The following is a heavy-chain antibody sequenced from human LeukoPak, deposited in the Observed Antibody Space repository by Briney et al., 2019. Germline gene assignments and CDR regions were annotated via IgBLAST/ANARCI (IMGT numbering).Heavy chain of an antibody. CDR2: IYPGDSDT. D-gene: IGHD6-19*01. V-gene: IGHV5-51*01. CDR1: GYSFTSYC. J-gene: IGHJ5*02. CDR3: ARGVIAVADNWFDP. Sequence: GESLKISCKGSGYSFTSYCIGWVRQMPGKGLEWMVIIYPGDSDTRYSPAFQGQVTISATKSISTAHLQYSTLKTSDTAVEYRARGVIAVADNWFDPWGKGTLVTVSS.